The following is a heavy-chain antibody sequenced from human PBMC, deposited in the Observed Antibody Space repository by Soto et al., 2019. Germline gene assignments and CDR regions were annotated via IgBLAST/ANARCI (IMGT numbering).Heavy chain of an antibody. D-gene: IGHD2-2*01. V-gene: IGHV3-23*01. J-gene: IGHJ4*02. CDR1: GFTFSSFA. Sequence: PGGSLRLSCAASGFTFSSFAMSWVRQAPGKGLEWVSAISGSAGSTYYADSVKGRFTISRDNSKNTLYLQMNSLRAEDTAVYYCATTFAVVVVTAMDGFWGQGTLVTVSS. CDR2: ISGSAGST. CDR3: ATTFAVVVVTAMDGF.